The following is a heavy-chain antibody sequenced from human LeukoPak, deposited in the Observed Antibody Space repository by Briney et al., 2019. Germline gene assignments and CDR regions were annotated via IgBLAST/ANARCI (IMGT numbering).Heavy chain of an antibody. D-gene: IGHD2-21*02. CDR1: RGSISSSSSY. V-gene: IGHV4-39*07. CDR2: IYYSGST. J-gene: IGHJ4*02. Sequence: SETLSLTRTVSRGSISSSSSYWGWIRHPPGKGREWIGSIYYSGSTSYSPTLKSRASISVDTSKTKLSLQLSSVTAADTAVYYCAREPYCGGDCPAFDYWGQRTLVTVSS. CDR3: AREPYCGGDCPAFDY.